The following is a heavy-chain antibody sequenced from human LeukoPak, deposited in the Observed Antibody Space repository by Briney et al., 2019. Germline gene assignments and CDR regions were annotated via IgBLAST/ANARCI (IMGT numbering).Heavy chain of an antibody. V-gene: IGHV3-7*01. CDR3: ARFISLGG. D-gene: IGHD3-10*01. CDR2: IKQDGSKK. J-gene: IGHJ4*02. CDR1: GFTFSSYW. Sequence: GGSLRLSCAASGFTFSSYWMSWVRQAPGKGLEWVANIKQDGSKKNYVVSVKGRFTISGDNAKNSLYLQMNSLRVEDTAVYYCARFISLGGWGQGAPVTVSS.